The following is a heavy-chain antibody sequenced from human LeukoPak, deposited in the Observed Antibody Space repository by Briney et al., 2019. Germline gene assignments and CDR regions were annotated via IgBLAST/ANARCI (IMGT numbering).Heavy chain of an antibody. Sequence: SETLSLTCSVSGGSISSFYCNWMRQPAGKGLEWIGRIYTSGTTTYNPSLKSRVTISVDTSKNQFSLKLSSVTAADTAVYYCARVDSSGWYPLYYFDYWGQGTLVTVSS. V-gene: IGHV4-4*07. D-gene: IGHD6-19*01. CDR2: IYTSGTT. CDR1: GGSISSFY. CDR3: ARVDSSGWYPLYYFDY. J-gene: IGHJ4*02.